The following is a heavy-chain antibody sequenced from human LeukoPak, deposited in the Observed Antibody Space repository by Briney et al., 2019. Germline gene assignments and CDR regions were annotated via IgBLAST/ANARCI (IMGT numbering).Heavy chain of an antibody. D-gene: IGHD3-10*02. CDR3: ARGNVRSFDY. V-gene: IGHV1-8*01. J-gene: IGHJ4*02. Sequence: GASVKVSCKTSGYTFTVNDINRVRQAPGKGPEWMGWMNPNSGNTGYAQKFQGRVTMTRNTAITTAYMELSSLTPDDTAVYYCARGNVRSFDYWGQGTLVIASS. CDR2: MNPNSGNT. CDR1: GYTFTVND.